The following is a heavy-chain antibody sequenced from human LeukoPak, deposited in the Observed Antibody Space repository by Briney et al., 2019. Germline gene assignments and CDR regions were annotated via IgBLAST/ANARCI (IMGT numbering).Heavy chain of an antibody. V-gene: IGHV3-21*01. CDR3: AKEGYSYGYDLIDY. Sequence: PGGSLRLSCAASGFTFSSYSMNWVRQAPGKGLEWVSSISSSSSYIYYADSVKGRFTISRDNAKNSLYLQMNSLRAEDTAVYYCAKEGYSYGYDLIDYWSQGTLVTVSS. J-gene: IGHJ4*02. CDR1: GFTFSSYS. D-gene: IGHD5-18*01. CDR2: ISSSSSYI.